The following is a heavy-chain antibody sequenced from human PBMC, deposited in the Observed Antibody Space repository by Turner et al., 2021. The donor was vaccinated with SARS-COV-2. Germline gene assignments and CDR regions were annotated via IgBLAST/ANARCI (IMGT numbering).Heavy chain of an antibody. CDR1: GSTFTSYG. J-gene: IGHJ4*02. D-gene: IGHD4-17*01. Sequence: QVPLVQSGAEVRKPGASVKVSCKASGSTFTSYGLSWVRQAPGQGLEWLGWISAYNGYTNFAQKFQGRVTMTTDTSTRTASLELRSLTSDDTAVYYCARGPSYGDYEYWGQGTLITVSS. V-gene: IGHV1-18*01. CDR2: ISAYNGYT. CDR3: ARGPSYGDYEY.